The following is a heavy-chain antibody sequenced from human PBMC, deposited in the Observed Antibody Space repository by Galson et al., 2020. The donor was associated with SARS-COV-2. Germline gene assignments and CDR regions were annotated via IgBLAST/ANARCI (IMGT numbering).Heavy chain of an antibody. V-gene: IGHV3-48*04. CDR3: ARERLEY. Sequence: LELVAYIRSSSGTIYYADSVKGRFTISRDNAKNSLYLQLNSLRVEDTAVYYCARERLEYWGQGTLVTVSS. J-gene: IGHJ4*02. CDR2: IRSSSGTI. D-gene: IGHD1-1*01.